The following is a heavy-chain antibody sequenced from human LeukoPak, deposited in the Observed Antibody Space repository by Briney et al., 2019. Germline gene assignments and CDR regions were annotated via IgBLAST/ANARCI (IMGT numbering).Heavy chain of an antibody. J-gene: IGHJ4*02. CDR2: ISGSGGDT. CDR1: GFTFSSYA. CDR3: AKARGATYGTYYFDY. D-gene: IGHD4/OR15-4a*01. Sequence: GGSLRLSCAASGFTFSSYAMNWVRQAPGKGLEWVSISGSGGDTYYADSVKGGFTISRDNSKNTLYLQMNSLRAEDTAVYYCAKARGATYGTYYFDYWGQGTLVTVSS. V-gene: IGHV3-23*01.